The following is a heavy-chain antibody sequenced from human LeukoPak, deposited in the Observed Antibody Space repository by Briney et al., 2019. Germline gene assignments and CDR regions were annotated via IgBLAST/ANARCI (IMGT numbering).Heavy chain of an antibody. CDR3: ARDNSVEDTAWRFDP. D-gene: IGHD4-23*01. Sequence: EASVKVSCKASGYTFTSYYMHWVRQAPGQGLEWMGIINPSGGSTSYAQKFQGRVTMTRDMSTSTDYMELSSLRSEDTAVYYCARDNSVEDTAWRFDPWGQGTLVTVSS. J-gene: IGHJ5*02. CDR1: GYTFTSYY. CDR2: INPSGGST. V-gene: IGHV1-46*01.